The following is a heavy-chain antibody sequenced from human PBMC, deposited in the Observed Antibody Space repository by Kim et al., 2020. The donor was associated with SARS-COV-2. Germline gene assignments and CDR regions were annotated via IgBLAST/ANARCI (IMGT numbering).Heavy chain of an antibody. CDR2: IYYSGST. J-gene: IGHJ4*01. D-gene: IGHD3-10*01. Sequence: SETLSLTCTVSGGSISSYYWSWIRQPPGKGLEWIGYIYYSGSTNYNPSLKSRVTISVDTSKNQFSLKLSSVTAADTAVYYCARASLPYGSGSYYNVIDY. CDR1: GGSISSYY. V-gene: IGHV4-59*13. CDR3: ARASLPYGSGSYYNVIDY.